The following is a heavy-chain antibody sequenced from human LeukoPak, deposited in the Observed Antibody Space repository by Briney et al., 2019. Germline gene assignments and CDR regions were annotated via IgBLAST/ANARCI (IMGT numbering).Heavy chain of an antibody. D-gene: IGHD1-26*01. CDR1: GDSVSSNSVT. CDR3: AREGREPDYYYYGMDV. CDR2: TYYRSTWYN. V-gene: IGHV6-1*01. Sequence: SQTLSLTCAISGDSVSSNSVTWNWIRQSPSRGLEWLGRTYYRSTWYNDYAVSVRSRITINPDTSKNQFSLQLNSVTPEDTAVYYCAREGREPDYYYYGMDVWGQGTTVTVSS. J-gene: IGHJ6*02.